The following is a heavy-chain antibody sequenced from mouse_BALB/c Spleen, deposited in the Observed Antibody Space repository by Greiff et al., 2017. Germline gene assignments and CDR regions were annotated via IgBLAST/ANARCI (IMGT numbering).Heavy chain of an antibody. J-gene: IGHJ4*01. D-gene: IGHD2-10*01. CDR3: ARSPYYGNYDAMDY. CDR1: GYTFTSYW. CDR2: INPSTGYT. Sequence: VQGVESGAELAKPGASVKMSCKASGYTFTSYWMHWVKQRPGQGLEWIGYINPSTGYTEYNQKFKDKATLTADKSSSTAYMQLSSLTSEDSAVYYCARSPYYGNYDAMDYWGQGTSVTVSS. V-gene: IGHV1-7*01.